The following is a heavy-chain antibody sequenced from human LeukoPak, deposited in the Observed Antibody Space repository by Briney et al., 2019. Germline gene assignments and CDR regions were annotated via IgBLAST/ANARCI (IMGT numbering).Heavy chain of an antibody. V-gene: IGHV5-51*01. J-gene: IGHJ6*03. D-gene: IGHD6-6*01. Sequence: GESLKISCKGSGYSFTSYWIGWVRQMPGKGLEWMGIIYPGDSDTRYSPSFQGQVTISADKSISTAYLQWSSLKASDTAMYYCARQIEYNSSSEQTSNYHYYMDVWGKGTTVTVSS. CDR2: IYPGDSDT. CDR1: GYSFTSYW. CDR3: ARQIEYNSSSEQTSNYHYYMDV.